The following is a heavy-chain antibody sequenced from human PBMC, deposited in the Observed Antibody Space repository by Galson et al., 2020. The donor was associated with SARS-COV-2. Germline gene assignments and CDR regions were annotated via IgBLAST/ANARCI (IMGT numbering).Heavy chain of an antibody. CDR2: IKSKTDGGTT. D-gene: IGHD3-9*01. V-gene: IGHV3-15*01. J-gene: IGHJ3*02. CDR1: GFTFSNAW. Sequence: GESLKISCAASGFTFSNAWMSWVRQAPGKGLEWVGRIKSKTDGGTTDYAAPVKGRFTISRDDSKNTLYLQMNSLKTEDTAVYYCTTDGSGLRYFDWLLSDAFDIWGQGTMVTVSS. CDR3: TTDGSGLRYFDWLLSDAFDI.